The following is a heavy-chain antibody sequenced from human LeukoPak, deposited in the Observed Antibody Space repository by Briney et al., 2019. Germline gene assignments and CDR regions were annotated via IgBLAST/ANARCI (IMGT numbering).Heavy chain of an antibody. J-gene: IGHJ5*02. CDR1: GYTFTGYY. V-gene: IGHV1-2*02. Sequence: GASVKVSCKASGYTFTGYYMHWVRQAPGQGLEWMGWINPNSGGTNYAQKFQGRVTMTRDTSISTAYMELSRLRSDDTAVYYCARDHLYSSSWYVSSWFDPWGQGTLVTVSS. CDR3: ARDHLYSSSWYVSSWFDP. D-gene: IGHD6-13*01. CDR2: INPNSGGT.